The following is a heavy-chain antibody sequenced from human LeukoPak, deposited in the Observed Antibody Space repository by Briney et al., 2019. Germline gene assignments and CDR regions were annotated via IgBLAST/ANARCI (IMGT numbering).Heavy chain of an antibody. D-gene: IGHD2-21*02. J-gene: IGHJ4*02. CDR3: AISSRRIVVVTALDY. CDR2: ISWNSGSI. Sequence: GGSLRLSCAASGFTFSSNAMSWVRQAPGKGLEWVSGISWNSGSIGYADSVKGRFTISRDNAKNSLYLQMNSLRAEDTALYYCAISSRRIVVVTALDYWGQGTLVTVSS. CDR1: GFTFSSNA. V-gene: IGHV3-9*01.